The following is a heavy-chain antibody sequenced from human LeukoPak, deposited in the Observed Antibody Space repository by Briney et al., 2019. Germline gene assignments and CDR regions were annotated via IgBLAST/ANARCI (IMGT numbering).Heavy chain of an antibody. Sequence: ASVKVSCKASGGTFSSYAISWVRQAPGQGLEWMGGIIPIFGTANYAQKFQGRVTITTDESTSTAYMELSRLRSDDTAVYYCACPYDILTAGDYWGQGTLVTVSS. V-gene: IGHV1-69*05. J-gene: IGHJ4*02. D-gene: IGHD3-9*01. CDR1: GGTFSSYA. CDR3: ACPYDILTAGDY. CDR2: IIPIFGTA.